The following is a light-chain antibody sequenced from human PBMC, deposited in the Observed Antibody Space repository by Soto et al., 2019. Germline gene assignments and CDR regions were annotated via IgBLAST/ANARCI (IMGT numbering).Light chain of an antibody. CDR3: QQYNNFSPLT. J-gene: IGKJ4*01. Sequence: DLQLTQSPSSLSASVGDRVTITCQASQDISNYLNWYEQKPGKAPNLLMFDAFKLKTGVPSRFSGRGSGTVFTFTISSLQPEDVATYFCQQYNNFSPLTFGGGTNVEIK. CDR2: DAF. CDR1: QDISNY. V-gene: IGKV1-33*01.